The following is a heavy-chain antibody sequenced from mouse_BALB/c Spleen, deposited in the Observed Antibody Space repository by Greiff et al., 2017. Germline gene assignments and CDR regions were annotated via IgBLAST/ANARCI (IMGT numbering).Heavy chain of an antibody. CDR1: GFTFSSYA. D-gene: IGHD1-1*01. CDR2: ISSGGSYT. V-gene: IGHV5-9-3*01. Sequence: EVQGVESGGGLVKPGGSLKLSCAASGFTFSSYAMSWVRQTPEKRLEWVATISSGGSYTYYPDSVKGRFTISRDNAKNTLYLQMSSLRSEDTAMYYCARPHYYGSSYDFDYWGQGTTLTVSS. J-gene: IGHJ2*01. CDR3: ARPHYYGSSYDFDY.